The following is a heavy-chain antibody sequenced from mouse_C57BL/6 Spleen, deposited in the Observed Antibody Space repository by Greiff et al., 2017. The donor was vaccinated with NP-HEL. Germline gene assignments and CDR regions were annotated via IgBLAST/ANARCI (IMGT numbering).Heavy chain of an antibody. CDR3: ARFPITTVVAPDAMDY. J-gene: IGHJ4*01. Sequence: VQLQQPGAELVKPGASVKLSCKASGYTFTSYWMHWVKQRPGQGLEWIGMIHPNSGSTNYNEKFKSKATLTVDKSSSTAYMQLSSLTSEDSAVYYCARFPITTVVAPDAMDYWGQGTSVTVSS. CDR1: GYTFTSYW. D-gene: IGHD1-1*01. V-gene: IGHV1-64*01. CDR2: IHPNSGST.